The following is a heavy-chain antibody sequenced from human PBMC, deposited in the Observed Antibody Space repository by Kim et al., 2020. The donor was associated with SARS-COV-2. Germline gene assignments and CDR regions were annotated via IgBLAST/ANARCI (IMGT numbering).Heavy chain of an antibody. CDR2: IRSKANSYAT. J-gene: IGHJ3*02. V-gene: IGHV3-73*01. CDR1: GFTLSGST. Sequence: GGSLRLSCAASGFTLSGSTVHWVRQASGKGLEWVGRIRSKANSYATAYAASEKNRFTISKDDSKNTAYLQMNSLKTEDTAVYYCTRVNPIAGGWYDAFDIWGQGTMGTVSS. D-gene: IGHD6-19*01. CDR3: TRVNPIAGGWYDAFDI.